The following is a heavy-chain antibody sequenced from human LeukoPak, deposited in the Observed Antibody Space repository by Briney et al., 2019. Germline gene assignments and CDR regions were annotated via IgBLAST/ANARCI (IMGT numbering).Heavy chain of an antibody. CDR2: ISAYNGNT. J-gene: IGHJ4*02. CDR3: ARDSVSMITFGGVIPRPFDY. CDR1: GYTFTSYG. Sequence: GASVKVSCKASGYTFTSYGISWVRQAPGQGLEWMGWISAYNGNTNYAQKLQGRVTMTTDTSTSTAYMELRSLRSDDTAVYYCARDSVSMITFGGVIPRPFDYWGQGTLSPSPQ. V-gene: IGHV1-18*01. D-gene: IGHD3-16*02.